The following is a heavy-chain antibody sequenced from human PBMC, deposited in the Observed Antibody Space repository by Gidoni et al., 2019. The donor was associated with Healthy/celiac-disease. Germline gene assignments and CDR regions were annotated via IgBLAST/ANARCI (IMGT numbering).Heavy chain of an antibody. CDR1: GGTFSSYA. J-gene: IGHJ6*02. D-gene: IGHD3-10*01. Sequence: QVQLVQSGAEVKKPGSSVKVACKASGGTFSSYAISWVRQAPGQGLEWMGGIIPIFGTANYALKFQGRVTITADESTSTAYMELSSLRSEDTAVYYCARDIYPRFGELSYYYYYGMDVWGQGTTVTVS. CDR2: IIPIFGTA. V-gene: IGHV1-69*19. CDR3: ARDIYPRFGELSYYYYYGMDV.